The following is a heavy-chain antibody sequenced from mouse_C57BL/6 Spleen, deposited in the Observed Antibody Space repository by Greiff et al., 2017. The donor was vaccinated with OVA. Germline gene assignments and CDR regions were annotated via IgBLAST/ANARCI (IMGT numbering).Heavy chain of an antibody. CDR2: ISDGGSYT. Sequence: EVQLVESGGGLVKPGGSLKLSCAASGFTFSSYAMSWVRQTPEKRLEWVATISDGGSYTYYPDNVKGRFTISRDNAKKNLYLQMSHLKSEDTAMYYCARGNWYFDVWGTGTTVTVSS. CDR3: ARGNWYFDV. CDR1: GFTFSSYA. V-gene: IGHV5-4*01. J-gene: IGHJ1*03.